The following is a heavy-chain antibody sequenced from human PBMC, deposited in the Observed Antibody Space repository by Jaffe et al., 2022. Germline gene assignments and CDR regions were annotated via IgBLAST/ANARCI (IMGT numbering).Heavy chain of an antibody. CDR1: GFIFTNYA. V-gene: IGHV3-23*01. Sequence: EVQLLESGGGLVQPGGSLRLSCAASGFIFTNYAISWVRQAPGRGLEWVSTISGSGGTTYYADSVKGRFTISRDNSKNTLYLQMNSLRAEDTAVYYCAKDSGLRSYFEWLYWGQGTLVTVSS. CDR3: AKDSGLRSYFEWLY. CDR2: ISGSGGTT. D-gene: IGHD3-9*01. J-gene: IGHJ4*02.